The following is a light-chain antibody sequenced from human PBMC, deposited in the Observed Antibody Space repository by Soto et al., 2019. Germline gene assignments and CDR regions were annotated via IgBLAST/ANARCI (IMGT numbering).Light chain of an antibody. CDR1: QTVSSF. CDR2: DAS. J-gene: IGKJ1*01. CDR3: QQRSNWPMT. V-gene: IGKV3-11*01. Sequence: EVVLTQSPATLSLSLGERATLSCRASQTVSSFLAWYQQRPGQAPRLLIYDASHRATGIPARFSGSGSGTDFTLTISRLEPEDFAVYYCQQRSNWPMTCGQGTKVDIK.